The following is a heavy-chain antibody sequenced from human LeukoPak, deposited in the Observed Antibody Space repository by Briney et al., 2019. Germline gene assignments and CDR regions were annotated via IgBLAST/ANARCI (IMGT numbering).Heavy chain of an antibody. D-gene: IGHD3-22*01. J-gene: IGHJ6*02. Sequence: TSQTLSLTCTVSGGSISSGDYYWSWIRQPPGKGLEWIGYIYYNGSTYYNPSLKSRVTISVDTSKNQFSLKLSSVTAADTAVYYCARDPYYYDSSGYYPYYYGMDVWGQGTTVTVSS. V-gene: IGHV4-30-4*01. CDR3: ARDPYYYDSSGYYPYYYGMDV. CDR1: GGSISSGDYY. CDR2: IYYNGST.